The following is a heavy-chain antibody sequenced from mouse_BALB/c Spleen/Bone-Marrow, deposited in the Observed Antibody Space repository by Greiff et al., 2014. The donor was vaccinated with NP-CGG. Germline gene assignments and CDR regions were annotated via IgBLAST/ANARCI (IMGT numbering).Heavy chain of an antibody. CDR1: GYSITSDYA. D-gene: IGHD2-4*01. V-gene: IGHV3-2*02. J-gene: IGHJ2*01. CDR3: ARFTYDYDAGGFDY. Sequence: EVQLQQSGPGLVKPSQSLSLTCTVTGYSITSDYAWNWIRQFPGNKLEWMGYISYSGSSNYNPSLKSRISIIRDTSKNQFFLQLNSVTTEDTATYYCARFTYDYDAGGFDYWGQGTTLTVSS. CDR2: ISYSGSS.